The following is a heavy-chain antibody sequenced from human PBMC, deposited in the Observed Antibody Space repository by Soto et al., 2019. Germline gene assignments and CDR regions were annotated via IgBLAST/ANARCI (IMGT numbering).Heavy chain of an antibody. J-gene: IGHJ4*02. Sequence: SFTDYWIGWVRQMPGKGLEWMGIIYPGDSDTRYSPSFQGQVTISAGKSISTAYLQWSSLKASDTAMYFCARTTGGSYPDVPFDYWGQGTLVTVSS. CDR3: ARTTGGSYPDVPFDY. CDR2: IYPGDSDT. D-gene: IGHD1-26*01. CDR1: SFTDYW. V-gene: IGHV5-51*01.